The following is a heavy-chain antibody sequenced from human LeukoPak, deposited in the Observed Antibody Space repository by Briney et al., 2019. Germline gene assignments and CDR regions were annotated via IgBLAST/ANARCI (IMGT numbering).Heavy chain of an antibody. CDR1: GFTFSSYA. CDR3: AKDGWYAEYFQH. Sequence: TGGSLRLSCAASGFTFSSYAMSWVRQAPGKGLEWVSAIGGSGGSTYYADSVKGRFTISRGNSKNTLYLQMNSLRAEDTAVYYCAKDGWYAEYFQHWGQGTLVTVSS. D-gene: IGHD6-19*01. CDR2: IGGSGGST. J-gene: IGHJ1*01. V-gene: IGHV3-23*01.